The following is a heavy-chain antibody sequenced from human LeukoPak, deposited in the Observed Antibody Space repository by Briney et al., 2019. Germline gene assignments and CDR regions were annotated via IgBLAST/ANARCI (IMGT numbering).Heavy chain of an antibody. Sequence: GGSLRLSCAASGFTFSSYSMNWVRQAPGKGLEWVSSISSSSYIYYADSVKGRFTISRDNAKNSLCLQMNSLRAEDTAVYYCARDEGITMIGGGNAFDIWGQGTMVTVSS. D-gene: IGHD3-22*01. CDR2: ISSSSYI. CDR1: GFTFSSYS. V-gene: IGHV3-21*01. J-gene: IGHJ3*02. CDR3: ARDEGITMIGGGNAFDI.